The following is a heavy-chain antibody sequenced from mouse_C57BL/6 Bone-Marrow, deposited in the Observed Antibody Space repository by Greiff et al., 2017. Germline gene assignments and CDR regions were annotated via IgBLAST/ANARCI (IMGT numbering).Heavy chain of an antibody. J-gene: IGHJ4*01. CDR2: ISDGGSYT. Sequence: EVQRVESGGGLVQPGGSLKLSCAASGFTFSSYAMSWVRQTPEKRLEWVATISDGGSYTYYPDYVKGRFTISRDNAKNNLYLQMSHLKSEDTAMYYCARGNDDNYPYAMDYWGQGTSVTVSS. D-gene: IGHD2-1*01. CDR3: ARGNDDNYPYAMDY. CDR1: GFTFSSYA. V-gene: IGHV5-4*01.